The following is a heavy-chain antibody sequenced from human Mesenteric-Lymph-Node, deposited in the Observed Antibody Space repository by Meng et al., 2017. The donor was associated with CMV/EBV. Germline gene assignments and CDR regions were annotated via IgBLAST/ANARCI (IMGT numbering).Heavy chain of an antibody. CDR3: AFPGPLYHYYDVDV. CDR1: GYTLTELS. CDR2: FDPEDGET. J-gene: IGHJ6*02. Sequence: ASVKVSCKVSGYTLTELSMHWVRQAPGKGLEWMGGFDPEDGETIYAQKFQGRVTMTEDTSTDTAYMELSSLRSDDTAVYYCAFPGPLYHYYDVDVWGHGTAVTVSS. D-gene: IGHD2/OR15-2a*01. V-gene: IGHV1-24*01.